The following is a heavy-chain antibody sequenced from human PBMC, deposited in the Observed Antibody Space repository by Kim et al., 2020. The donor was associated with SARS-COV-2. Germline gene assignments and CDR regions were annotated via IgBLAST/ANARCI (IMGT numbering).Heavy chain of an antibody. V-gene: IGHV7-4-1*02. J-gene: IGHJ5*02. Sequence: ASVKVSCKASGYTFTSYAMNWVRQAPGQGLEWMGWINTNTGNPTYAQGFTGRFVFSLDTSVSTAYLQISSLKAEDTAVYYCATDVDSDYYCSGNFSSYNWFYTSGQGALVTVSS. D-gene: IGHD3-10*01. CDR2: INTNTGNP. CDR1: GYTFTSYA. CDR3: ATDVDSDYYCSGNFSSYNWFYT.